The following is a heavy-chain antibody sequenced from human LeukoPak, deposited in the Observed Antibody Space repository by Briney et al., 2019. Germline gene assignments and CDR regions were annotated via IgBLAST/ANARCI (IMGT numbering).Heavy chain of an antibody. V-gene: IGHV5-51*01. CDR1: GYTFTHQW. Sequence: PGESLKISCKASGYTFTHQWIGWVRQKSGSGLEWMGIINPRDSDTRYSPSFQGHVSISADTSINTAYLEWSRLEASDTAIYYCARHSDVIGAIWGQGTLVTVSS. CDR3: ARHSDVIGAI. J-gene: IGHJ4*02. CDR2: INPRDSDT. D-gene: IGHD3-10*01.